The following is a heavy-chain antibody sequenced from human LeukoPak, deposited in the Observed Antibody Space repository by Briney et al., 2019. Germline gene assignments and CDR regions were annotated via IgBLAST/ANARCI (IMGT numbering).Heavy chain of an antibody. Sequence: GGSLRLSCAASGFTFSSYDMHWVRQATGKGLEWVSAIGTAGDTYYPGSVKGRFTISRENAKNSLYLQMNSLRAGDTAVYYCARAGYSSGWYDYWGQGTLVTVPS. V-gene: IGHV3-13*04. CDR3: ARAGYSSGWYDY. CDR1: GFTFSSYD. D-gene: IGHD6-19*01. CDR2: IGTAGDT. J-gene: IGHJ4*02.